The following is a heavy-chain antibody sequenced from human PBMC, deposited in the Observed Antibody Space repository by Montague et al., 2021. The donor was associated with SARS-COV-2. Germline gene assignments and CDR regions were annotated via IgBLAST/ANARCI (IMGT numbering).Heavy chain of an antibody. V-gene: IGHV4-38-2*02. CDR3: ARERRHCSGGNCYSGWFDP. Sequence: SETLSLTCTVSGYSISSGYYWGWIRQPPGKGLEWIGSIYHSGSTYYNPPLKSRVTISVDTSKNQFSLKLSSVTAADTAVYYCARERRHCSGGNCYSGWFDPWGQGTLVTVSS. J-gene: IGHJ5*02. CDR1: GYSISSGYY. D-gene: IGHD2-15*01. CDR2: IYHSGST.